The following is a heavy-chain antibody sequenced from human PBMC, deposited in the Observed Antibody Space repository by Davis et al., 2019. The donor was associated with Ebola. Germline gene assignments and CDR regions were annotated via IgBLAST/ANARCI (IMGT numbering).Heavy chain of an antibody. D-gene: IGHD5-24*01. Sequence: MPSETLSLTCAVYGGSFSGYYWSWIRQPPGKGLEWIGEINHSGSTKYNPSLKSRVTISVDTSKNQFSLKLRSVTAADTAVYYCGRDGYNFSFFDYWGQGTLVTVSS. CDR3: GRDGYNFSFFDY. J-gene: IGHJ4*02. V-gene: IGHV4-34*01. CDR1: GGSFSGYY. CDR2: INHSGST.